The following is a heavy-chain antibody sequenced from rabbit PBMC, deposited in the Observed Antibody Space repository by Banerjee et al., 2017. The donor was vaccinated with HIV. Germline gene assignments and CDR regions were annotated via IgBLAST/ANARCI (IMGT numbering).Heavy chain of an antibody. CDR3: ARGYYTGSYGGATYLNL. CDR2: IYAGSTGNT. Sequence: EESGGDLVKPEGSLTLTCTASGFTISSSYWICWVRQAPGKGLEWIACIYAGSTGNTYYASWAKGRFTISMTSSTTVTLQMTSLTAADTATYFCARGYYTGSYGGATYLNLWAQAPWSPS. D-gene: IGHD6-1*01. V-gene: IGHV1S45*01. CDR1: GFTISSSYW. J-gene: IGHJ4*01.